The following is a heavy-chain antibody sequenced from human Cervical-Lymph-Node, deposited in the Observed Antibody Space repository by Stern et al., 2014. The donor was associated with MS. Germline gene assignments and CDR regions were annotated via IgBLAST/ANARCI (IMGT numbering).Heavy chain of an antibody. D-gene: IGHD2-21*01. Sequence: QMQLVQSGAEVKKPGASVKVSCKASGYTFTSYGISWVRQAPGQGLEWMGWISAYNGNTNYAQKLRGRGHMTTDTSTSTAYMELRSMSSDDTAVYYCARGLLGSDNAFDIWCQGTMVTVSS. CDR1: GYTFTSYG. J-gene: IGHJ3*02. CDR3: ARGLLGSDNAFDI. V-gene: IGHV1-18*01. CDR2: ISAYNGNT.